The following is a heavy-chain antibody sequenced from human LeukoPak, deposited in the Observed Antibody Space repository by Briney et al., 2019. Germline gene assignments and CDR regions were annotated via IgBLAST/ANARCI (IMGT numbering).Heavy chain of an antibody. CDR1: GYTFTSYY. J-gene: IGHJ5*02. V-gene: IGHV1-46*01. CDR3: ARALITMIPWFDP. CDR2: INPSGGST. Sequence: ASVNVSCTASGYTFTSYYMHWVRQAPGQGLEWMGIINPSGGSTSYAQKFQGRVTMTRDTSTSTVYMELSSLRSEDTAVYYCARALITMIPWFDPWGQGTLVTVSS. D-gene: IGHD3-22*01.